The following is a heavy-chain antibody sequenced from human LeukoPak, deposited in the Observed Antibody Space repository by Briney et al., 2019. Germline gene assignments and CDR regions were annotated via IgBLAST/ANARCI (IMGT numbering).Heavy chain of an antibody. J-gene: IGHJ4*02. Sequence: GGSLRLSCAASGFTFSSYSMNWVRQAPGKGLEWGSYISGSSSTIYYADSVKGRFTISRDNGKNTLYLQMNSLRAEDTAVYYCAKEGAAAEFDYWGQGTPVTVSS. D-gene: IGHD6-13*01. CDR3: AKEGAAAEFDY. CDR1: GFTFSSYS. V-gene: IGHV3-48*01. CDR2: ISGSSSTI.